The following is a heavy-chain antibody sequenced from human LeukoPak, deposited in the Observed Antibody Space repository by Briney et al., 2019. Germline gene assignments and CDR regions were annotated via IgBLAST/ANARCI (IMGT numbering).Heavy chain of an antibody. V-gene: IGHV3-74*01. D-gene: IGHD2-15*01. Sequence: GGSLRLSCVASGFSLSGYWMYWVRQAPGKGLMYISRNNGDGSTTNYANVVKGRFTMSRDNVKNTLYLQMNSLRVEDTAVYYCARDPRNVGLAPWGQGTLVTVPS. CDR1: GFSLSGYW. J-gene: IGHJ5*02. CDR2: NNGDGSTT. CDR3: ARDPRNVGLAP.